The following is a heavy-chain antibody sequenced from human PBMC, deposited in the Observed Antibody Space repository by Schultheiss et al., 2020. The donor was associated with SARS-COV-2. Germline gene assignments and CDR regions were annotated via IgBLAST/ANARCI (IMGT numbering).Heavy chain of an antibody. CDR3: VRDDNFDV. CDR1: GFTFSSYW. D-gene: IGHD3-22*01. J-gene: IGHJ3*01. CDR2: IYSGGTT. Sequence: GGSLRLSCAASGFTFSSYWMNWVRQAPGRGLEWVSIIYSGGTTYYAESVKGRFTISRDNSKNTLYLQMNSLRVEDTAMYYCVRDDNFDVWGQGTMVTVSS. V-gene: IGHV3-53*01.